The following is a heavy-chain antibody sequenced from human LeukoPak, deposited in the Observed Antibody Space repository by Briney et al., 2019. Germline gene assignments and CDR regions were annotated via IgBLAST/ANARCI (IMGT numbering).Heavy chain of an antibody. CDR3: ASSHNWLGSGG. D-gene: IGHD6-19*01. CDR1: GFTFSSYW. CDR2: IKQDGSEK. Sequence: GGSLRLSCAASGFTFSSYWMSWVRQAPGKGLEWVANIKQDGSEKYYVDSVKGRFTISRDNAKKSLYLQMNSLRAEDTAMYFCASSHNWLGSGGWGRVPWSPSPQ. V-gene: IGHV3-7*01. J-gene: IGHJ1*01.